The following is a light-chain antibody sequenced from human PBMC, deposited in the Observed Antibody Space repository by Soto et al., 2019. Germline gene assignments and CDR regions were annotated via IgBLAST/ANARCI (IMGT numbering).Light chain of an antibody. CDR1: SSSIGAGYE. CDR2: GNS. J-gene: IGLJ1*01. V-gene: IGLV1-40*01. CDR3: QSHDSSLSSYV. Sequence: HSVLTQPPSVSGAPGQRVTISCSGTSSSIGAGYEVHWYHQLPGTAPKLLIYGNSNRPSGVPDRFSGSKSGTSAALAITGLQAEDEADYYCQSHDSSLSSYVFGTGTKVTVL.